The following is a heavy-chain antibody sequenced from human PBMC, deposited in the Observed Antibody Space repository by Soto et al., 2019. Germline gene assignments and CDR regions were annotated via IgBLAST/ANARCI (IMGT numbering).Heavy chain of an antibody. V-gene: IGHV1-69*13. CDR3: ARDLNYGDYVDY. CDR2: IIPIFGTA. D-gene: IGHD4-17*01. CDR1: GGTFSSYA. Sequence: SVKVSCKASGGTFSSYAISWVRQAPGQGLEWTGGIIPIFGTANYAQKFQGRVTITADESTSTAYMELSSLRSEDTAVYYCARDLNYGDYVDYWGQGTLVTVSS. J-gene: IGHJ4*02.